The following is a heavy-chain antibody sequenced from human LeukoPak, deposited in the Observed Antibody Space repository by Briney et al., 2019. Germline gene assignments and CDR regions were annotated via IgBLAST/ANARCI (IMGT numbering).Heavy chain of an antibody. Sequence: GGSLRLSCAASGFTFSSYGMHWVRQAPGKGLEWVAVIWYDGSSKYYADSVKGRFTISRDNSKNTLYLQMNSLRAEDTAVYYCARDRKGSGLEPTSIPDYWGQGTLVTVSS. CDR3: ARDRKGSGLEPTSIPDY. V-gene: IGHV3-33*01. D-gene: IGHD1-1*01. J-gene: IGHJ4*02. CDR2: IWYDGSSK. CDR1: GFTFSSYG.